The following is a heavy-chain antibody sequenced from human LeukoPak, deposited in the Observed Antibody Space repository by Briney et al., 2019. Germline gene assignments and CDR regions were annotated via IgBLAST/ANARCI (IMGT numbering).Heavy chain of an antibody. V-gene: IGHV3-48*01. J-gene: IGHJ4*02. CDR3: ARDWGGYGDYGAHFDY. CDR1: GFTFSSYS. Sequence: GGSLRLSCAAPGFTFSSYSMNWVRQAPGKGLEWVSYISSSSSTIYYADSVKGRFTISRDNAKNSLYLQMNSLRAEDTAVYYCARDWGGYGDYGAHFDYWGQGTLVTVSS. D-gene: IGHD4-17*01. CDR2: ISSSSSTI.